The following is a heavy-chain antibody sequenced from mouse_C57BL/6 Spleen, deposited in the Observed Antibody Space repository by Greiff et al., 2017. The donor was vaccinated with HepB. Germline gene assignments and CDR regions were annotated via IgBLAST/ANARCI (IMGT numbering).Heavy chain of an antibody. Sequence: DVKLVESGGGLVKPGGSLKLSCAASGFTFSSYAMSWVRQTPEKRLEWVATISDGGSYTYYPDNVKGRFTISRDNAKNNLYLQMSHLKSEDTAMYYCARVKLGLDYWGQGTTLTVSS. J-gene: IGHJ2*01. CDR2: ISDGGSYT. D-gene: IGHD4-1*01. V-gene: IGHV5-4*03. CDR1: GFTFSSYA. CDR3: ARVKLGLDY.